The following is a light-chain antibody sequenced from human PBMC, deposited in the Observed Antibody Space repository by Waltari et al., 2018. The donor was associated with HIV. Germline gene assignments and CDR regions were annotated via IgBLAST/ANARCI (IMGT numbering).Light chain of an antibody. CDR3: SSYTSSSTLYV. J-gene: IGLJ1*01. CDR1: SSDVGGYNY. V-gene: IGLV2-14*01. CDR2: EVS. Sequence: QSALTQPASVSGSPGQSITISCTGTSSDVGGYNYVPWYQQHPGKVPKLMIFEVSNRPSGVSNRFSGSKSGNTASLTISGLQAEDEADYYCSSYTSSSTLYVFGSGTKVTVL.